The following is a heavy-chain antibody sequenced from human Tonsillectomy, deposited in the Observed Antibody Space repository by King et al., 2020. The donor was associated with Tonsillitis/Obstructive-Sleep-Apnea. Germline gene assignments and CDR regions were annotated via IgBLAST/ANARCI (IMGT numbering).Heavy chain of an antibody. CDR2: IIPILGIA. D-gene: IGHD6-13*01. V-gene: IGHV1-69*10. CDR1: GGTFSSYA. Sequence: QLVQSGAEVKKPGSSVKVSCKASGGTFSSYAISWVRQAPGQGLEWMGGIIPILGIANYAQKFQGRVTITADKSTSTAYMELSSLRSEDTAVYYCARDTAGYNSTWYWRTPQQSIDYGIDVWGQGTTVTVSS. J-gene: IGHJ6*02. CDR3: ARDTAGYNSTWYWRTPQQSIDYGIDV.